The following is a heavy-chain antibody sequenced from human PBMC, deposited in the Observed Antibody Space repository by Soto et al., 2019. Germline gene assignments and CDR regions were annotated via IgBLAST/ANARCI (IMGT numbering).Heavy chain of an antibody. D-gene: IGHD5-12*01. J-gene: IGHJ6*03. CDR3: ARDSGAVAIVATYYYYMDV. CDR1: GFTFSSYS. V-gene: IGHV3-21*01. CDR2: ISSSSSYI. Sequence: GGSLRLSCAASGFTFSSYSMNWVRQAPGKELEWVSSISSSSSYIYYADSVKGRFTISRDNAKNSLYLQMNSLRAEDTAVYYCARDSGAVAIVATYYYYMDVWGKGTTVTVSS.